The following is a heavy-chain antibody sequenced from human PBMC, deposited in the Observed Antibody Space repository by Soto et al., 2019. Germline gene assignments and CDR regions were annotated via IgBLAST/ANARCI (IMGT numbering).Heavy chain of an antibody. CDR1: GDSVSSNSAA. Sequence: PSQTLSLTCAISGDSVSSNSAAWNWIRQSPSRGLEWLGRTYYRSKWYNDYAVSVKSRITINPDTSKDQFSLQLNSVTPEDTAVYYCARARRQWLARKHNWFDPWGQGTLVTVSS. V-gene: IGHV6-1*01. CDR3: ARARRQWLARKHNWFDP. CDR2: TYYRSKWYN. J-gene: IGHJ5*02. D-gene: IGHD6-19*01.